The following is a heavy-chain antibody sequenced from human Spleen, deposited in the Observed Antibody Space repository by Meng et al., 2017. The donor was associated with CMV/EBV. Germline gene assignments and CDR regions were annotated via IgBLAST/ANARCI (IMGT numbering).Heavy chain of an antibody. V-gene: IGHV4-34*01. CDR2: INHSGST. CDR3: ARGFRGYSYGYSYYFDY. J-gene: IGHJ4*02. D-gene: IGHD5-18*01. Sequence: YSVSFSGYYWSWIRQPPGKGLEWIGEINHSGSTNYNPSLKSRVTISVDTSKNQFSLKLSSVTAADTAVYYCARGFRGYSYGYSYYFDYWGQGTLVTVSS. CDR1: SVSFSGYY.